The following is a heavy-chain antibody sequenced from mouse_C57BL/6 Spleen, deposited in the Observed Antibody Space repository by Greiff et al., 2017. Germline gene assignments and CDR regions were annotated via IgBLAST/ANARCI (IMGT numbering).Heavy chain of an antibody. Sequence: QVQLQQSGAELVKPGASVKMSCKASGYTFTSYWITWVKQRPGQGLEWIGDIYPGSGSTKYNEKFKSKATLTVDTSSSTAYMQLSSLTSEDSAVYYCARKDDYYGSGYAMDYWGQGTSVTVSS. V-gene: IGHV1-55*01. D-gene: IGHD1-1*01. CDR3: ARKDDYYGSGYAMDY. CDR1: GYTFTSYW. J-gene: IGHJ4*01. CDR2: IYPGSGST.